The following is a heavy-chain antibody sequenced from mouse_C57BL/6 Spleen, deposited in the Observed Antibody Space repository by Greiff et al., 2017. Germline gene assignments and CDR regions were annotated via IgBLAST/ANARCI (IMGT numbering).Heavy chain of an antibody. D-gene: IGHD4-1*02. CDR1: GYTFTSYG. CDR3: AREEELNWDVGDY. Sequence: QVQLQQSGAELARPGASVKLSCKASGYTFTSYGISWVKQRTGQGLEWIGEIYPRSGNTYYNEKFKGKATLTADKSSSTAYMELRSLTSEDSAVYFCAREEELNWDVGDYWGKGTTLTVSS. J-gene: IGHJ2*01. CDR2: IYPRSGNT. V-gene: IGHV1-81*01.